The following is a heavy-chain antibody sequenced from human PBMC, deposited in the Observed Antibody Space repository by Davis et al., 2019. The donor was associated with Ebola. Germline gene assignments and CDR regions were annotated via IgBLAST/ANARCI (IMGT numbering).Heavy chain of an antibody. D-gene: IGHD3-16*01. CDR2: IHSDGTNE. Sequence: GESLKISCAASGFTFSHFGMHWVRQAPGKGLEWVAFIHSDGTNEFYSDSVKGRFIISRDNSKNTLYLQMNSLRPDDTAVYYCGGWGGQGTLVTVSS. J-gene: IGHJ4*02. V-gene: IGHV3-30*02. CDR3: GGW. CDR1: GFTFSHFG.